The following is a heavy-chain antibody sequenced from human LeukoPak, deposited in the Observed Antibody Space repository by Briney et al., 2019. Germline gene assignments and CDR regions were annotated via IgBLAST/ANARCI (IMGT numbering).Heavy chain of an antibody. CDR2: INHSGST. Sequence: SETLSLTCAVYGGSFSGYYWSWIRQPPGKGLEWIGEINHSGSTNYNPSLKSRVTISVDTSKNQFSLKLSSVTAADTAVYYCARGLYDFWSGYYQGDAFDIWGQGTMVTVSS. CDR3: ARGLYDFWSGYYQGDAFDI. D-gene: IGHD3-3*01. J-gene: IGHJ3*02. V-gene: IGHV4-34*01. CDR1: GGSFSGYY.